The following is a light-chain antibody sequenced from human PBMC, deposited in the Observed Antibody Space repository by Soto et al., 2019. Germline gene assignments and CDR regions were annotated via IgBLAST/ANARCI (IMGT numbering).Light chain of an antibody. CDR1: QSFRGY. J-gene: IGKJ1*01. Sequence: EIVLTQSPATLSLSPGERATLSXRASQSFRGYLAWYQQQPVXXPRLXXXDEXTRATGIPARFIGSGSDKDFTLTITSLEPEDFAVYYCRQRNNWPPSTFGQGTKVDIK. CDR3: RQRNNWPPST. CDR2: DEX. V-gene: IGKV3-11*01.